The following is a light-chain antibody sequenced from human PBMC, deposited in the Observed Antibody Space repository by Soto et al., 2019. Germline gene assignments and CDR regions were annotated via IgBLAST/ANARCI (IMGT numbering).Light chain of an antibody. CDR1: QSVSRY. CDR2: AVS. V-gene: IGKV1-39*01. J-gene: IGKJ1*01. CDR3: QQSYSNPRT. Sequence: DIQMTQSPSSLSASVGDRVTISCRASQSVSRYLNWYQQKAGKAPNLLTYAVSTLESGVPSRFSGTGSGTDFTLTISSLQPEDFATYYCQQSYSNPRTFGQGTKVEIK.